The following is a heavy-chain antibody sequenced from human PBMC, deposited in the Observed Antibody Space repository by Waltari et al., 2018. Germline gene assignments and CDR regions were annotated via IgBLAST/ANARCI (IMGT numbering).Heavy chain of an antibody. Sequence: QLQLQESGPGLVKPSETLSLTCTVSGGSISSSSYYWSWIRQPPGKGLEWIGEINHSGSTTYNPSLKSRVTISVDTSKNQFSLKLSSVTAADTAVYYCARRAVTTSQTAYYFDYWGQGTLVTVSS. V-gene: IGHV4-39*07. CDR1: GGSISSSSYY. CDR3: ARRAVTTSQTAYYFDY. J-gene: IGHJ4*02. CDR2: INHSGST. D-gene: IGHD4-17*01.